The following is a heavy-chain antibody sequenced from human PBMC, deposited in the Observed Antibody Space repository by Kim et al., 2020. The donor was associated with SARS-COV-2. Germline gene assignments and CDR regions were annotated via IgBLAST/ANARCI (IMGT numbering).Heavy chain of an antibody. Sequence: AGSGKGRFTITRDNSRNTLFLQMNSLRAEDTAIYYCAKASPAGRSYFDYWGQGTLVTVSS. CDR3: AKASPAGRSYFDY. V-gene: IGHV3-23*01. J-gene: IGHJ4*02.